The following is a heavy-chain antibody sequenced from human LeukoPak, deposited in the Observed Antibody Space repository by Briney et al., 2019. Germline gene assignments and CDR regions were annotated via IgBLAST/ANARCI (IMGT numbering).Heavy chain of an antibody. CDR2: INSSSSYI. V-gene: IGHV3-21*01. D-gene: IGHD3-9*01. Sequence: PGGSLTLSCAASGFTFNSYSMNWVRQAPGKGLEWVSSINSSSSYIYYADSVKGRFTISRDNAKNSLYLQKNSLRAEDKAVYYCARDNSVDILTGYYVQYYYYGMDVWGQGTTVTVS. CDR1: GFTFNSYS. CDR3: ARDNSVDILTGYYVQYYYYGMDV. J-gene: IGHJ6*02.